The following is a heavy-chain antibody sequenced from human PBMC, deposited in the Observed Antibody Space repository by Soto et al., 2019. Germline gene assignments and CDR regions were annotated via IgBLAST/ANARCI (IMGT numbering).Heavy chain of an antibody. J-gene: IGHJ4*02. CDR3: VNGDYY. CDR1: GFTFSNHV. Sequence: EEQLVESGGGLVQPGGSLRLSCAASGFTFSNHVMNWVRQAPGRGLEWVSSINRAFNTYYEDSVKGRFTISSDNAKDSLYLQMNSLRADDTAGYYCVNGDYYVGQGTLVTVSS. V-gene: IGHV3-48*01. CDR2: INRAFNT. D-gene: IGHD3-10*01.